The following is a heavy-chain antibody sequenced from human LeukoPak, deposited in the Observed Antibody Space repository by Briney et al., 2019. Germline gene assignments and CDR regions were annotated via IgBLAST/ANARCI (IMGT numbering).Heavy chain of an antibody. CDR2: IKQDGSEK. D-gene: IGHD6-13*01. CDR3: ARGVGYSSSWYFDY. Sequence: GGSLRLSCAASGFTFSSYWMSWVRQAPGKGLEWVANIKQDGSEKYYVDSVEGRFTISRDNAKNSLYLQMNSLRAEDTAVYYCARGVGYSSSWYFDYWGQGTLVTVSS. CDR1: GFTFSSYW. V-gene: IGHV3-7*01. J-gene: IGHJ4*02.